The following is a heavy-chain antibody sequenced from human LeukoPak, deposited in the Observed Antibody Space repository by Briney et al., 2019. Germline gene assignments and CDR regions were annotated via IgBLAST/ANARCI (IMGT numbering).Heavy chain of an antibody. J-gene: IGHJ4*02. V-gene: IGHV4-34*01. D-gene: IGHD3-9*01. Sequence: SETLSLTCAVYGGXFRGYYWSWIRQPPGKGLEWIGEINHRGSTKYNPSLKSRVTISVGTSKNQFSLNLRSATAADTAVYYCARGDILTGYSYWGQGTLVTVSS. CDR1: GGXFRGYY. CDR2: INHRGST. CDR3: ARGDILTGYSY.